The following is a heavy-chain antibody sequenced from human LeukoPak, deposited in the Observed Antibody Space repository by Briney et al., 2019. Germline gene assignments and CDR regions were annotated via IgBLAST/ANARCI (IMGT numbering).Heavy chain of an antibody. D-gene: IGHD3-22*01. CDR3: ARSRDYYDSSGYYYGLPTYYFDY. J-gene: IGHJ4*02. CDR1: GGSISSYY. Sequence: SETLSLTCTVSGGSISSYYWSWIRQPPGKGLEWIGEINHSGSTNYNPSLKSRVTISVDTSKNQFPLKLSSVTAADTAVYYCARSRDYYDSSGYYYGLPTYYFDYWGQGTLVTVSS. V-gene: IGHV4-34*01. CDR2: INHSGST.